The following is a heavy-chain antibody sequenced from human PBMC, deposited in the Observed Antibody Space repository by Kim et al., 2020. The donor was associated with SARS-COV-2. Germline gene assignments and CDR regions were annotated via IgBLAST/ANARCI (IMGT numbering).Heavy chain of an antibody. V-gene: IGHV3-30*18. CDR2: ISYDGSNK. CDR1: GFTFSSYG. J-gene: IGHJ4*02. CDR3: AKAPFITIFGVPNGAVDY. Sequence: GGSLRLSCAASGFTFSSYGMHWVRQAPGKGLEWVAVISYDGSNKYYADSVKGRFTISRDNSKNTLYLQMNSLRAEDTAVYYCAKAPFITIFGVPNGAVDYWGQGTLVTVSS. D-gene: IGHD3-3*01.